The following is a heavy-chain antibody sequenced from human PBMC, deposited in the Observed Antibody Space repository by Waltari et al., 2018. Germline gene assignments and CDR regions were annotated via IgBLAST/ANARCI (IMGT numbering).Heavy chain of an antibody. D-gene: IGHD1-1*01. Sequence: QLQLHYSGPGLVKPSETLSLPCTLAGVSISRSPFCWAWIRQSPGKGLERIVSVSFSGNPYYNPSLKSRVPVSVETSKNQFSLNLTSVTAADTAVYYCAGQERLGPGNYWYFHLWGRGTLVTVSS. CDR3: AGQERLGPGNYWYFHL. CDR1: GVSISRSPFC. CDR2: VSFSGNP. V-gene: IGHV4-39*01. J-gene: IGHJ2*01.